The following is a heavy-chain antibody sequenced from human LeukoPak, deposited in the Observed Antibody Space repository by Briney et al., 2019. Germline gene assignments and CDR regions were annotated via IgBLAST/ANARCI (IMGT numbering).Heavy chain of an antibody. V-gene: IGHV4-61*02. CDR3: ARGFTGYYGSGSYAPRYYYYMDV. CDR1: GGSISSGSYY. CDR2: IYTSGST. J-gene: IGHJ6*03. D-gene: IGHD3-10*01. Sequence: SETLSLTCTVSGGSISSGSYYWSWIRQPAGKGLEWIGRIYTSGSTNYNPSLKSRVTISVDTSKNQFSLKLSSVTAADTAVYYCARGFTGYYGSGSYAPRYYYYMDVWGKGTTVTVSS.